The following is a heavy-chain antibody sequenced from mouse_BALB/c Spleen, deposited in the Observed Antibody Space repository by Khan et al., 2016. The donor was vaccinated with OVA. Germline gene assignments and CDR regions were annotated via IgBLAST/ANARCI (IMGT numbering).Heavy chain of an antibody. J-gene: IGHJ3*01. CDR2: INPSDGDT. CDR3: TRSGYGTFAY. CDR1: GYTFTSYY. Sequence: VQLQQSGAELVKPGASVKLSCKASGYTFTSYYMYWVKQRPGQGPEWIGEINPSDGDTNFNEKFKSKATLTVDKSSSTAYMQLSSLTSEDSAVYYCTRSGYGTFAYWGQGTLVTVSA. V-gene: IGHV1S81*02. D-gene: IGHD2-1*01.